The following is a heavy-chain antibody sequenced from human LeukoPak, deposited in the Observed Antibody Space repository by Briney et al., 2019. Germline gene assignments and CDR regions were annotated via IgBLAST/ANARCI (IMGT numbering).Heavy chain of an antibody. CDR2: INPNSGGT. V-gene: IGHV1-2*02. J-gene: IGHJ4*02. CDR1: GYTFTGYY. D-gene: IGHD2-21*02. Sequence: ASVKVSCKASGYTFTGYYMHWVRQAPGQGLEWMGWINPNSGGTNYAQKFQGRVTVTRDTSISTAYMELSRLRSDDTAVYYCAREIEPATAEDYWGQGTLVTVSS. CDR3: AREIEPATAEDY.